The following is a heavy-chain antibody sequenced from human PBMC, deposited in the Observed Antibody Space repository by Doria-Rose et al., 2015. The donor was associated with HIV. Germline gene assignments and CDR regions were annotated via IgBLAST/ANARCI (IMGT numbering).Heavy chain of an antibody. CDR3: ARIKSSRWYHKYYFDF. Sequence: QESGPVPVKPTETLTLTCTVSGVSLSSPGMGVSWICQPPGKALEWLASIFSDDERSYKTSLKSRLTISSGTSKSQVVLTMTDMDPVDTATYYCARIKSSRWYHKYYFDFWGQGTLVIVSA. CDR2: IFSDDER. CDR1: GVSLSSPGMG. D-gene: IGHD6-13*01. V-gene: IGHV2-26*01. J-gene: IGHJ4*02.